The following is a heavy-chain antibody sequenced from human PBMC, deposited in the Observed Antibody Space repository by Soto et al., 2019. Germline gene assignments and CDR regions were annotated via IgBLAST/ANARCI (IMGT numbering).Heavy chain of an antibody. CDR2: IWDDGRRK. CDR1: GFTFSLYG. CDR3: ATWQGYLNFHY. Sequence: PVGSLRLSCAASGFTFSLYGVQWVRQAPDKGLEWVAAIWDDGRRKDYADSVKDRLFISRDNSKNTLYLQLDSLRPEDTAVYYCATWQGYLNFHYWGQGTLVTVSS. V-gene: IGHV3-33*01. J-gene: IGHJ4*02. D-gene: IGHD1-1*01.